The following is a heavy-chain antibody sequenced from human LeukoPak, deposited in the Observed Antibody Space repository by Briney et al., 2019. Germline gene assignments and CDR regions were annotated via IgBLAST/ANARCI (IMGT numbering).Heavy chain of an antibody. V-gene: IGHV3-30*03. J-gene: IGHJ5*02. CDR2: ISYDGSSK. D-gene: IGHD6-13*01. CDR1: GFTFSNYG. Sequence: RGSLRLSCAASGFTFSNYGMHWVRQAPGKGLEWVAVISYDGSSKYYADSMKGRFTISRDNSKNTLYLQMGSLRAEDMAVYYCARGIPAAGTWFDPWGQGTLVTVSS. CDR3: ARGIPAAGTWFDP.